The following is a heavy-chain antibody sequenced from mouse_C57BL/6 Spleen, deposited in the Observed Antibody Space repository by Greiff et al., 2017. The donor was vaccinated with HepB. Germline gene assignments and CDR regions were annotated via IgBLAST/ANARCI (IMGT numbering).Heavy chain of an antibody. CDR2: INPNNGGT. CDR1: GYTFTDYN. J-gene: IGHJ1*03. D-gene: IGHD2-4*01. Sequence: VQLKESGPELVKPGASVKIPCKASGYTFTDYNMDWVKQSHGKSLEWIGDINPNNGGTNYNQKFKGKATLTVDKSSSTAYMELRSLTSEDTAVYYCARRSYYDYFLDVWGTGTTVTVSS. CDR3: ARRSYYDYFLDV. V-gene: IGHV1-18*01.